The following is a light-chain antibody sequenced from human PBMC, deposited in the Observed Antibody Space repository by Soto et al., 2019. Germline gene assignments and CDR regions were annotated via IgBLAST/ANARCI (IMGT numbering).Light chain of an antibody. J-gene: IGKJ2*01. CDR2: GAS. CDR3: QQYNVWPPMYT. Sequence: EMVMTQSPATLSVSPGERATLSCRASQSISSNLAWYQQKPGQAPRLLIYGASTRATDIPARFSGSGSGTEFTLTISSLQSEDFAVYYCQQYNVWPPMYTFGQGTKLAIK. CDR1: QSISSN. V-gene: IGKV3-15*01.